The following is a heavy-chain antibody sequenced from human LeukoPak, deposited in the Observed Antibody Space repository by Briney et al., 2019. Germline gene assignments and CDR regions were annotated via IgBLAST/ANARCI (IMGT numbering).Heavy chain of an antibody. V-gene: IGHV3-9*03. D-gene: IGHD3-3*01. CDR3: AKGYTFHGVAHDSGHFDY. CDR2: ITWDGGNL. J-gene: IGHJ4*02. Sequence: GRSLRLSCVTSGFTFADYTMHWVRQVPGKGLEWLSGITWDGGNLAYADSVKGRFTISRDNAKNSLYLQMNSLRNEDMAFYFCAKGYTFHGVAHDSGHFDYWGQGTLVTVSS. CDR1: GFTFADYT.